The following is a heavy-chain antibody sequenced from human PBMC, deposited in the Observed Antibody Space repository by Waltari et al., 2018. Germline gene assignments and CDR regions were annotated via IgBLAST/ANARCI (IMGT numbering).Heavy chain of an antibody. V-gene: IGHV4-39*01. CDR2: IYYSGST. D-gene: IGHD2-15*01. J-gene: IGHJ3*02. CDR3: ARLPISLGVGSVFDI. CDR1: GGSISSSTYY. Sequence: QMQLQESGPGLVKPSEPLSLTCTASGGSISSSTYYWGWIRQPPGKGLEWIGNIYYSGSTYYKPSLKSRLTISVDTSKNQFSLNLRSVTAADTAVYYCARLPISLGVGSVFDIWGQGTMVTVSS.